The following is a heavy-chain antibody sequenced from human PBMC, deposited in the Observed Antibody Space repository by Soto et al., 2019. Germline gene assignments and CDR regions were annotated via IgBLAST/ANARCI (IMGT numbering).Heavy chain of an antibody. CDR2: ISLTGTTI. V-gene: IGHV3-11*01. J-gene: IGHJ5*02. CDR1: AFTFRDFY. Sequence: PGRSLRLSCTGSAFTFRDFYMNWIRQTPGKGLECIAYISLTGTTIYYADSVKGRFTISRDNAKNTLFLQMTSLRAEDTAIYYCARSHRHLFYPWGQGTLVTVSA. CDR3: ARSHRHLFYP.